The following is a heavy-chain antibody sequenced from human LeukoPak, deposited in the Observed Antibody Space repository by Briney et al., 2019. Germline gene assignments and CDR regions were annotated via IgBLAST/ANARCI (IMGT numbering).Heavy chain of an antibody. Sequence: PGGSLRLSCAASGFTFSSYTMNWVRQAPGKGLEWVSSINTSGNSMYHADSVKGRFTTSRDNDRNSLYLQMNSLRAEDTAVYYCARVVRGDAYNYDYWGRGTLVTVSP. CDR1: GFTFSSYT. CDR3: ARVVRGDAYNYDY. V-gene: IGHV3-21*01. D-gene: IGHD5-24*01. J-gene: IGHJ4*02. CDR2: INTSGNSM.